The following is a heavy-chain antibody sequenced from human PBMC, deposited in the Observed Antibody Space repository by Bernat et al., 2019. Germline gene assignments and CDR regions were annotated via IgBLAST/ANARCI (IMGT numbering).Heavy chain of an antibody. D-gene: IGHD3-16*01. CDR3: ARSFDYDYSWGKFD. Sequence: QVTLRESGPALVKPTQTLTLTCTFSGFSLSTSGMCVSWIRQPPGKALEWLARIDWDDDKYYSTSLKTRLTISKDTSKNQVVLTMTNMEPVDTATYYCARSFDYDYSWGKFDWGQGTLGTVSS. CDR1: GFSLSTSGMC. J-gene: IGHJ4*02. V-gene: IGHV2-70*15. CDR2: IDWDDDK.